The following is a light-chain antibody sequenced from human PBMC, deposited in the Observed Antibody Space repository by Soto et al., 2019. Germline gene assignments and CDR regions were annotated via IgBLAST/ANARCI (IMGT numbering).Light chain of an antibody. CDR3: QVWDSSSGHYV. J-gene: IGLJ1*01. CDR2: GDR. Sequence: YELTQPPSVSVAPGQTARITCGGDNIGSKSVHWSQQKPRQAPVLVVYGDRDRPSGIPERFSGSNSGNTATLTISRVEAGDDADYYCQVWDSSSGHYVFGTGTKVTVL. V-gene: IGLV3-21*02. CDR1: NIGSKS.